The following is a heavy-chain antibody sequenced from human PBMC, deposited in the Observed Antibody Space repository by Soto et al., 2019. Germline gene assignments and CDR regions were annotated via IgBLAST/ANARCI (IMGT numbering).Heavy chain of an antibody. CDR1: GFTFSSYA. J-gene: IGHJ5*02. CDR3: AKGLGGRSTTGRGWFEP. V-gene: IGHV3-23*01. CDR2: ISGSGGST. D-gene: IGHD2-2*01. Sequence: GGSLRLSCAASGFTFSSYAMSWVRQAPGKGLEWVSAISGSGGSTYYADSVKGRFTISRDNSKNTLYLQMNSLRAEDTAVYYCAKGLGGRSTTGRGWFEPWGQGTLVTVSS.